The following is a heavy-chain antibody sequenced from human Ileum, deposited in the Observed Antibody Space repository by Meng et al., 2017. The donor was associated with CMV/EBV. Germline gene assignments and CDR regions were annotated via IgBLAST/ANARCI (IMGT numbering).Heavy chain of an antibody. CDR2: ITGSGSKA. CDR3: AKGIAAADP. Sequence: LSCATSGFSFSNYGMTWVRQAPGKGLEWVSSITGSGSKANYADSVKGRFTISRDMSTNTLYLQMNSLTAEDTAVYYCAKGIAAADPWGQGTLVTVSS. D-gene: IGHD6-13*01. J-gene: IGHJ5*02. V-gene: IGHV3-23*01. CDR1: GFSFSNYG.